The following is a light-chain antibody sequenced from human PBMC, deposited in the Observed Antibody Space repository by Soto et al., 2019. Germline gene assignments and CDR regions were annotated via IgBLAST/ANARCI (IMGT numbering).Light chain of an antibody. CDR2: GAS. J-gene: IGKJ3*01. CDR1: QSVSSN. V-gene: IGKV3-15*01. Sequence: EIVMTQSPATLSVSPGERATLSCRASQSVSSNLAWYQQKPGQAPRLLIYGASTRATGVPARFSGSGSGTEFTLTISSLQSEDFVVYYCQQYDNWPFTVGPGTKVDIK. CDR3: QQYDNWPFT.